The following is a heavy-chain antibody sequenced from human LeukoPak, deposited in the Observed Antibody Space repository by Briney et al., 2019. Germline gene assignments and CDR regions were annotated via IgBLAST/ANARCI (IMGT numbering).Heavy chain of an antibody. J-gene: IGHJ4*02. CDR2: MNPNSGNT. CDR1: GYTFTSYD. D-gene: IGHD3-9*01. Sequence: ASVKVSCKASGYTFTSYDINWVRQATGQGLEWMGWMNPNSGNTGYAQKFQGRVTITRNTSISTAYMELRSLRSDDTAVYYCARDLYFDWLLAFTGPDGGASFDYWGQGTLVTVSS. CDR3: ARDLYFDWLLAFTGPDGGASFDY. V-gene: IGHV1-8*03.